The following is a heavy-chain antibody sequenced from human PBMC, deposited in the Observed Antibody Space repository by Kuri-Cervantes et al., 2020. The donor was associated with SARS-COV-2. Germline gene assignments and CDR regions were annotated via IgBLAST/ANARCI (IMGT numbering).Heavy chain of an antibody. J-gene: IGHJ4*02. Sequence: ASVKVSCKASGYTFTSYAMHWVRQAPGQRLEWMGWINAGNGNTKYSQKFQGRVTITADESTSTAYMELSSLRSEDTAVYYCATTTGQYYYDSSGYLGYWGQGTLVTVSS. CDR1: GYTFTSYA. CDR3: ATTTGQYYYDSSGYLGY. D-gene: IGHD3-22*01. CDR2: INAGNGNT. V-gene: IGHV1-3*01.